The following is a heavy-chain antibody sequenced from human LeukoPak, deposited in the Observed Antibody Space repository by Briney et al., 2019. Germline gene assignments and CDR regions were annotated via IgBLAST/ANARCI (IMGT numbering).Heavy chain of an antibody. Sequence: PGGSLRLSCAASGFTFSSYGMHWVRQAPGKGREWVAFIRYDGSNKYYADSVKGRFTISRDNSKNTLYLQMTSLRAEDTAVYYCAKDPSMSGIITMVRGTSDYWGQGTLVTVSS. J-gene: IGHJ4*02. V-gene: IGHV3-30*02. D-gene: IGHD3-10*01. CDR3: AKDPSMSGIITMVRGTSDY. CDR1: GFTFSSYG. CDR2: IRYDGSNK.